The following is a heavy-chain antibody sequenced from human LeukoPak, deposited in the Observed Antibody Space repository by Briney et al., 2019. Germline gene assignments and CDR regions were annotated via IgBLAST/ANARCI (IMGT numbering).Heavy chain of an antibody. CDR2: ISWNSGSI. CDR3: AKAGGSYSGLNYFDY. Sequence: GGSLRLSCAASGFTLDDYAMHWVRQAPGKGLEWVSGISWNSGSIDYADSVKGRFTISRDNAKNSLYLQLNSLRAEDSALYYCAKAGGSYSGLNYFDYWGQGTLVTVSS. D-gene: IGHD1-26*01. V-gene: IGHV3-9*01. CDR1: GFTLDDYA. J-gene: IGHJ4*02.